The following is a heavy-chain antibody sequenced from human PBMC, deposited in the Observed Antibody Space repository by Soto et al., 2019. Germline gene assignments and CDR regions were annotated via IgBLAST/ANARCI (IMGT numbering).Heavy chain of an antibody. Sequence: QGQLQESGPGVVRPSQTLSLTCTVSGASISSGDHYWSWIRQPPGKALERICYIYYSWRTFYNPYLNSRVTMSIDMSKRQFTLQLSSVTVADTAVYYCASSTSKDAFDLWGQGTMVIVS. CDR3: ASSTSKDAFDL. J-gene: IGHJ3*01. V-gene: IGHV4-30-4*01. CDR1: GASISSGDHY. D-gene: IGHD6-6*01. CDR2: IYYSWRT.